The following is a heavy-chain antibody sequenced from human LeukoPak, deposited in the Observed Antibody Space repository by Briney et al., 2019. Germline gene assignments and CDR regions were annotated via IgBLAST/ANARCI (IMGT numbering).Heavy chain of an antibody. D-gene: IGHD4-17*01. Sequence: SETLSLTCTVSGGSLSSYYWTWIPQPPGKGLEWIGYIYYTGSTSYNPSLKSRVTISVQTSKNQFSLKLSSVTAADTAVYYCARGLNRNDYGDYGYWGQGTLVTVSS. V-gene: IGHV4-59*01. CDR3: ARGLNRNDYGDYGY. CDR2: IYYTGST. J-gene: IGHJ4*02. CDR1: GGSLSSYY.